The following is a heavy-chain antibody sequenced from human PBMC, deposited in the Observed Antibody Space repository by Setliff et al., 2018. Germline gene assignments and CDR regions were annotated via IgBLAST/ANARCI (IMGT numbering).Heavy chain of an antibody. CDR2: IYYSGST. V-gene: IGHV4-39*07. J-gene: IGHJ4*02. Sequence: SETLSLTCTVSGGSISSSSYYWGWIRQPPGKGLEWIGSIYYSGSTYYNPSLKSRVTISVDTSKNQFSLNVRSVTAADTAIYYCAKGRGEMDSWGQGILVTVSS. CDR3: AKGRGEMDS. D-gene: IGHD3-10*01. CDR1: GGSISSSSYY.